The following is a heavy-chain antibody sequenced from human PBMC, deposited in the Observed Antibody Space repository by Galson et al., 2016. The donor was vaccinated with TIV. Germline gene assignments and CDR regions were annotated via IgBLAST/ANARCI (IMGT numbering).Heavy chain of an antibody. Sequence: QSGAEVKKPGESLKISCKASGYTFTRFWIGWVRQMPGKGLEWMGIIYPGDSDTRYSPSFQGRVTISADKSLTTPYLQGSSLEASGTAMYFCARDSPVSSHDSSGYFPSSYNYYGMDVWGQGTPVTVSS. J-gene: IGHJ6*02. CDR3: ARDSPVSSHDSSGYFPSSYNYYGMDV. V-gene: IGHV5-51*01. CDR2: IYPGDSDT. CDR1: GYTFTRFW. D-gene: IGHD3-22*01.